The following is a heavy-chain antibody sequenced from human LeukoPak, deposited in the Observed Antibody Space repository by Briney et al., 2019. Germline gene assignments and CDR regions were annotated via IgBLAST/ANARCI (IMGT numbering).Heavy chain of an antibody. CDR3: AELGITMIGGV. J-gene: IGHJ6*04. CDR2: ISGSGSST. Sequence: GGSLGLSCAASGFSFSTYVMTWVRQAPGKGLEWVSAISGSGSSTYYADSVKGRFTISRDNAKNSLYLQMNSLRAEDTAVYYCAELGITMIGGVWGKGTTVTISS. V-gene: IGHV3-23*01. CDR1: GFSFSTYV. D-gene: IGHD3-10*02.